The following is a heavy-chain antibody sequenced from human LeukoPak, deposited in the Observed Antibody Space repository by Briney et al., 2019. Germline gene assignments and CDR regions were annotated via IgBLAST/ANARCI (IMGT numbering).Heavy chain of an antibody. J-gene: IGHJ4*02. V-gene: IGHV3-21*01. CDR2: ISSSSSYI. CDR1: GFTFSSYS. D-gene: IGHD3-22*01. CDR3: AREMGPIDSSGYSWYFDY. Sequence: GGSLRLSCAASGFTFSSYSMNWVRQAPGKGLEWVSSISSSSSYIYYADSVKGRFTISRDNAKNSLYLQMDSLRAEDTAVYYCAREMGPIDSSGYSWYFDYWGQGTLVTVSS.